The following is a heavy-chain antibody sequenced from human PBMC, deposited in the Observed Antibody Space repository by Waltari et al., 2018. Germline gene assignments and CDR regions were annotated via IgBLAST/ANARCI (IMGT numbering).Heavy chain of an antibody. CDR1: GGSVSRGSVY. D-gene: IGHD3-9*01. J-gene: IGHJ6*02. Sequence: QVQLQESGPGLVRPSQTLSLTCSVSGGSVSRGSVYWSWIRQPAGKGLEWLGHIFTSGSTHYNPFLKSRVTISFDTSENQFSLRLSYVTAADTAVYYCARDEAPFHDIMTGGGYYGLGIWGQGTTVTVSS. V-gene: IGHV4-61*02. CDR2: IFTSGST. CDR3: ARDEAPFHDIMTGGGYYGLGI.